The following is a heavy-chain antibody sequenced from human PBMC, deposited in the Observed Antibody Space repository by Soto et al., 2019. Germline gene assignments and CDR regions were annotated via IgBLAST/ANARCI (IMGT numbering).Heavy chain of an antibody. J-gene: IGHJ1*01. CDR1: GGSISSGGYY. D-gene: IGHD3-3*01. V-gene: IGHV4-31*03. CDR2: IYYSGST. Sequence: QVQLQESGPGLVKPSQTLSLTCTVSGGSISSGGYYWSWIRQHPGKGLEWIGYIYYSGSTYYNPSLKSRVTISVDTSKNQFSLKLSSVTAADTAVYYCARGNYDFWSGYSRIQQSQYLQHWGQGTLVTVSS. CDR3: ARGNYDFWSGYSRIQQSQYLQH.